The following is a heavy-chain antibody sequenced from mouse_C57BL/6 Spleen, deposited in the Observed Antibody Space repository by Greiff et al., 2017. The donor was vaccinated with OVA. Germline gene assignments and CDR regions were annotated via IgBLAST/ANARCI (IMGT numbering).Heavy chain of an antibody. D-gene: IGHD1-1*01. CDR1: GYTFTEYT. CDR2: FYPGSGSI. CDR3: ARHEDEGFYGSSHWYFDV. Sequence: QVQLQQSGAELVKPGASVKLSCKASGYTFTEYTIHWVKQRSGQGLEWIGWFYPGSGSIKYNEKFKDKATLTADKSSSTVYMELSRLTSEDSAVCFCARHEDEGFYGSSHWYFDVWGTGTTVTVSS. J-gene: IGHJ1*03. V-gene: IGHV1-62-2*01.